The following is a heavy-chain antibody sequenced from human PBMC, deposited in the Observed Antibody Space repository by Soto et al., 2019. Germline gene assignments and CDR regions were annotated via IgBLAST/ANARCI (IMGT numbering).Heavy chain of an antibody. Sequence: ASVKVSCKASGYTFTSYDINWVRQATGQGLEWMGWMNPNSGNTGYAQKFQGRVTMTRNTSISTAYMELSSLRSEDTAVYYCARGGVAAGEIYYYYYMDVWGKGTTVTVSS. D-gene: IGHD6-13*01. CDR3: ARGGVAAGEIYYYYYMDV. V-gene: IGHV1-8*01. CDR1: GYTFTSYD. CDR2: MNPNSGNT. J-gene: IGHJ6*03.